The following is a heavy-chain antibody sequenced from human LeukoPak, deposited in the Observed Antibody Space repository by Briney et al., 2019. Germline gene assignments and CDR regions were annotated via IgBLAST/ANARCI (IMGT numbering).Heavy chain of an antibody. CDR2: IYDGGST. V-gene: IGHV4-59*08. D-gene: IGHD3-22*01. J-gene: IGHJ4*02. Sequence: SETLSLTCTVSGGSISSYYWSWIRQSPGKGLEWIGYIYDGGSTKYNPSLKSRVTMSPDMSKNQFSLKLTSVTAADTAVYYCARLESGVLGDPYYYDSTGYYYRGYFDSWGQGTLVTVSS. CDR3: ARLESGVLGDPYYYDSTGYYYRGYFDS. CDR1: GGSISSYY.